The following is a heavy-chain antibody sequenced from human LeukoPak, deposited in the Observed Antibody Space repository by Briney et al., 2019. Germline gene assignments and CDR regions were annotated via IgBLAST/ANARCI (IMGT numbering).Heavy chain of an antibody. Sequence: PGGPLRLSCAASGFTVSSNYMSWVRQAPGKGLEWVSIIYSGGSTYYADSVKGRFTISRDNSKNTLYLQMNSLRAEDTAVYYCASGSGSYRTPYYYMDVWGKGTTVTVSS. J-gene: IGHJ6*03. CDR3: ASGSGSYRTPYYYMDV. CDR1: GFTVSSNY. CDR2: IYSGGST. V-gene: IGHV3-53*01. D-gene: IGHD3-10*01.